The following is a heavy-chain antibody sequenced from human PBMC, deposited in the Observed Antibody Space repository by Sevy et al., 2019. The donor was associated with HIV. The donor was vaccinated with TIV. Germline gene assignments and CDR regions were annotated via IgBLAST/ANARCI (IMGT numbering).Heavy chain of an antibody. CDR1: GFNFNIYT. V-gene: IGHV3-23*01. Sequence: GGSLRLSCAVSGFNFNIYTMSWVRQAPGKGLEWVSTLSFGCGKINYADSVKGRFIISRDDSKNTLYLRMNSLRAEDTAVYFCARVGCTRPHDYWGQGTLVTVSS. J-gene: IGHJ4*02. CDR2: LSFGCGKI. D-gene: IGHD2-8*01. CDR3: ARVGCTRPHDY.